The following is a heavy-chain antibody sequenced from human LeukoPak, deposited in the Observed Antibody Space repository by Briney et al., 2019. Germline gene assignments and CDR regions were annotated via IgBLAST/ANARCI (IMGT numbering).Heavy chain of an antibody. V-gene: IGHV3-30*18. CDR3: AKGVRGVIAYYFDY. Sequence: GGSLRLSCAASGFTFSDYYMSWIRQAPGKGLEWVAVISSDGSDKYYADSGKGRFTISRDNSKNQLYLQMNSLRAEDTAVYYCAKGVRGVIAYYFDYWGQGTLVTVSS. CDR2: ISSDGSDK. D-gene: IGHD3-10*01. CDR1: GFTFSDYY. J-gene: IGHJ4*02.